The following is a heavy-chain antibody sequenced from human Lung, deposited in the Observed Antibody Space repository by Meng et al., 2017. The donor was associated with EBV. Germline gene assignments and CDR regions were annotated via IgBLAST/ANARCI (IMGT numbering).Heavy chain of an antibody. CDR3: ARGGTSSAPFDY. CDR1: GGSFSGYY. J-gene: IGHJ4*02. Sequence: QGQLQQWGAGLLKPSETLSLTCAVYGGSFSGYYWSWICQPPGKGLEWIGEINHSGITNYNPSLKSRVTISVDTSKNQFSLSLNSVTAADTAVYYCARGGTSSAPFDYWGQETLVTVSS. V-gene: IGHV4-34*01. D-gene: IGHD2-2*01. CDR2: INHSGIT.